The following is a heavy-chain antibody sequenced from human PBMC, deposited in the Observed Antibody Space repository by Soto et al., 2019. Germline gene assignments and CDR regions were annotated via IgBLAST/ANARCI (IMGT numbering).Heavy chain of an antibody. D-gene: IGHD2-21*02. J-gene: IGHJ6*02. V-gene: IGHV1-69*13. Sequence: SVKVSCKASGGTFSSYAISWVRQAPGQGLEWMGGIIPILGTANYAQKFQGRVTITADESTSTAYMELSSLRSEDTAVYYCAGSPDCGGDCYYYYYGMDVWGQGTTVTVSS. CDR2: IIPILGTA. CDR1: GGTFSSYA. CDR3: AGSPDCGGDCYYYYYGMDV.